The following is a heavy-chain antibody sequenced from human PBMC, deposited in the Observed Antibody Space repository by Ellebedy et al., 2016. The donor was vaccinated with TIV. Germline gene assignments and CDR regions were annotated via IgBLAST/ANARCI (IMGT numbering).Heavy chain of an antibody. J-gene: IGHJ5*02. CDR3: AKGITAAVVEGSLFDP. D-gene: IGHD6-13*01. Sequence: GGSLRLXCAASGFTFSSYWMSWVRQAPGKGLEWVANIKQDGGEKYYVDSVKGRFTISRDNAKNSLYLQMNSLRVEDTAVYYCAKGITAAVVEGSLFDPWGQGTLVTVSS. CDR1: GFTFSSYW. V-gene: IGHV3-7*03. CDR2: IKQDGGEK.